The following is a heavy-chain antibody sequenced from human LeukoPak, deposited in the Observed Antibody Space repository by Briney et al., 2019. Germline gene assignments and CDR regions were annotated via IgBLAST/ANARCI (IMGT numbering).Heavy chain of an antibody. CDR2: MNRDGSEK. V-gene: IGHV3-7*01. Sequence: PGGSLRLSCAASGFIFSDFWMTWVRQAPGKGLEWVANMNRDGSEKHYVDSVKGRFTISRDNAKNLLFLQMNNLRAEDTAVYYCARDVGRRDDPWGQGILVTVSS. CDR3: ARDVGRRDDP. CDR1: GFIFSDFW. J-gene: IGHJ5*02.